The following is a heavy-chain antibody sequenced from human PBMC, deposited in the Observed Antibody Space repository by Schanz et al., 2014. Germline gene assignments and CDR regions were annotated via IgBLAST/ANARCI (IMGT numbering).Heavy chain of an antibody. D-gene: IGHD3-10*01. Sequence: QVQLVESGSELKKPGASVKVSCKASGYTLTHYAMNWVRQAPGQGPELVGRIVPLLNVTVYTQKFQGRVTITADASTGTTYMELENLRSDDTAVYYCGEYGSDSYTDPWGQGTLVTVSS. CDR2: IVPLLNVT. CDR1: GYTLTHYA. J-gene: IGHJ5*02. V-gene: IGHV1-69*09. CDR3: GEYGSDSYTDP.